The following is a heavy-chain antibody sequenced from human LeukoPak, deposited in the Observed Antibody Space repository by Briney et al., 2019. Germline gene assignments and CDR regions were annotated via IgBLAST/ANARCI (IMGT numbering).Heavy chain of an antibody. V-gene: IGHV3-21*01. D-gene: IGHD3-10*01. CDR3: ARDRLVRGVSDY. Sequence: GGSLRLSCAASGFTFSSYSMNWVRQAPGKGLEWVSSISSSSYIYYADSVKGRFTISRDNAKNSLYLQMNSLRAEDTAVYYCARDRLVRGVSDYWGQGTLVTVSS. CDR2: ISSSSYI. CDR1: GFTFSSYS. J-gene: IGHJ4*02.